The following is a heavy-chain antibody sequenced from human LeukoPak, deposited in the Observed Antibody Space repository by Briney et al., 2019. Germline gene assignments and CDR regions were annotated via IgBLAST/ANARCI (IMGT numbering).Heavy chain of an antibody. CDR2: IYYSGST. CDR3: ARGRGSGSPRPYYYGMDV. D-gene: IGHD3-10*01. Sequence: SETLSLTCTVSGGSISSGGYSWSWIRQHPGKGLEWIGYIYYSGSTYYNPFLKSRVTISVDTSKNQFSLKLSSVTAADTAVYYCARGRGSGSPRPYYYGMDVWGQGTTVTVSS. V-gene: IGHV4-31*03. CDR1: GGSISSGGYS. J-gene: IGHJ6*02.